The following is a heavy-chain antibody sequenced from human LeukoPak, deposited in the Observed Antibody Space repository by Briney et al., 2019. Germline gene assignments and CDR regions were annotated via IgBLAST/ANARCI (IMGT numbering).Heavy chain of an antibody. CDR3: AREMLNGSGYFDY. V-gene: IGHV4-34*01. Sequence: KASETLSLTCAVYGGSFSGYLWTWIRQSPGKGLEWIGEISSGGNSNDNPSLKSRVTISVDTSKNQFSLNLKSVTAADTAFYYCAREMLNGSGYFDYWGQGTLVTVSS. CDR2: ISSGGNS. D-gene: IGHD3-3*01. J-gene: IGHJ4*02. CDR1: GGSFSGYL.